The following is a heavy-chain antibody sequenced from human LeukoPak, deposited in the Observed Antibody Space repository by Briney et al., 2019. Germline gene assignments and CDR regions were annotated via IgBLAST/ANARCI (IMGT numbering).Heavy chain of an antibody. V-gene: IGHV3-23*01. CDR1: AYTFSSYA. CDR2: ISGSGDST. Sequence: GGSLRLSCAASAYTFSSYAMSWVRQAPGKGLEWVSTISGSGDSTYYADSVRGRFTISRDNSKNTLYLQMNSLRAEDTAIYYCAKDPLGYCSGGSCFHYFDYWGQRTLVTVSS. D-gene: IGHD2-15*01. J-gene: IGHJ4*02. CDR3: AKDPLGYCSGGSCFHYFDY.